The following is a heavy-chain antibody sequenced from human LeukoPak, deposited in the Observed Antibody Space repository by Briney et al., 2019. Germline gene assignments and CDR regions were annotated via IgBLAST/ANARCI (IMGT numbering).Heavy chain of an antibody. D-gene: IGHD2-2*01. CDR1: GFPFQDSG. V-gene: IGHV3-20*04. Sequence: GGSLRLSCAASGFPFQDSGLSWVRQAPGKGREWHSGTNWNGDTTVYADSVKGPFTISRDNGKNSLYLPMNSLRADDTAFYYCARQTRGYVYYFDYWGQETLVTVSS. J-gene: IGHJ4*02. CDR3: ARQTRGYVYYFDY. CDR2: TNWNGDTT.